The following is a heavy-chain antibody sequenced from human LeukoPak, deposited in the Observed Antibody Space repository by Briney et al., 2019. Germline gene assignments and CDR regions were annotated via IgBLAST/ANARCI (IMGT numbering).Heavy chain of an antibody. V-gene: IGHV3-74*01. Sequence: GGALRLSCAASGFTFSSYWMHWVRQAPGKGLVWVSRINSDGSSTSYADSVKGRFTISRDNAKNTLYLQMNSLRAEDAAVYYCAREGYSSGWYGGFWFDPWGQGTLVTVSS. CDR2: INSDGSST. CDR1: GFTFSSYW. D-gene: IGHD6-19*01. CDR3: AREGYSSGWYGGFWFDP. J-gene: IGHJ5*02.